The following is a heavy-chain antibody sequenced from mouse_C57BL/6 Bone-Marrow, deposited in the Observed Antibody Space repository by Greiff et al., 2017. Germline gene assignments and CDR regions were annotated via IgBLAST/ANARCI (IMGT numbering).Heavy chain of an antibody. V-gene: IGHV1-26*01. CDR2: INPNNGGT. D-gene: IGHD1-1*01. CDR3: ARSGSSPDFDAMDY. Sequence: VQLQQSGPELVKPGASVKISCKASGYTFTDYYMNWVKQSHGKSLEWIGDINPNNGGTSYNQKFKGKATLTVDKSSSTAYMEPRSLTSEDSAVYYCARSGSSPDFDAMDYWGQGTSVTVSS. CDR1: GYTFTDYY. J-gene: IGHJ4*01.